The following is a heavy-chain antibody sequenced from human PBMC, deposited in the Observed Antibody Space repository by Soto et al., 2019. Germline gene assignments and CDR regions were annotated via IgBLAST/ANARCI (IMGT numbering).Heavy chain of an antibody. CDR3: TTAVFGVWENYYYYYGMDV. CDR1: GFTFSNAW. J-gene: IGHJ6*01. CDR2: IKSKTDGGTT. V-gene: IGHV3-15*01. Sequence: LSCAASGFTFSNAWMSWVRQAPGKGLEWVGRIKSKTDGGTTDYAAPVKGRFTISRDDSKNTLYLQMNSLKTEDTAVYYCTTAVFGVWENYYYYYGMDVWGQGTTVTVPS. D-gene: IGHD3-16*01.